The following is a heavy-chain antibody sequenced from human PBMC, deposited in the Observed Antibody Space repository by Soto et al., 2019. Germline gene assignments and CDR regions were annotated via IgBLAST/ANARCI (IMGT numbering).Heavy chain of an antibody. V-gene: IGHV3-11*01. CDR1: GFTFSDYY. CDR3: ARDFDDSSVYGDYPPYYFDY. D-gene: IGHD4-17*01. J-gene: IGHJ4*02. Sequence: QVQLVESGGGLVKPGGSLRLSCAASGFTFSDYYMSWIRQAPGKGLEWVSYISSSGSTIYYADSVKGRFTISRDNAKNSLYLQMNSLRAEDTAVYYCARDFDDSSVYGDYPPYYFDYWGQGTLVTVSS. CDR2: ISSSGSTI.